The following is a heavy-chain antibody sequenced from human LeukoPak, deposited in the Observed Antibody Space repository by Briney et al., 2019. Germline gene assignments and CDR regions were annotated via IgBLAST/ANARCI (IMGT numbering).Heavy chain of an antibody. V-gene: IGHV4-59*01. Sequence: SETLSLTCTVSGGSISSYYWSWIRQPPGKGLEWIGYIYYSGSTNYNPSLKSRVTISVDTSKNQFSLKLSSVTAADTAVYYCAREHSGDCFHHWGQGTLVTVSS. CDR2: IYYSGST. J-gene: IGHJ4*02. D-gene: IGHD4-17*01. CDR3: AREHSGDCFHH. CDR1: GGSISSYY.